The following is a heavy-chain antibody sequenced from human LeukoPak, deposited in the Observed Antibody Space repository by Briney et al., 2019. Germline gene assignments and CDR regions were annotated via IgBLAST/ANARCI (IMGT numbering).Heavy chain of an antibody. J-gene: IGHJ6*02. Sequence: SETLSLTCTVSGGSITGYYWTWIRQPAGKGLEWIGRIYSGGSTNYNPPLKSRVTMSVDTSKNQFSLKLSSVTAADAAVYYCATGRDADSARGYYDMDVWGQGTTVTVSS. CDR1: GGSITGYY. V-gene: IGHV4-4*07. CDR3: ATGRDADSARGYYDMDV. CDR2: IYSGGST. D-gene: IGHD5-24*01.